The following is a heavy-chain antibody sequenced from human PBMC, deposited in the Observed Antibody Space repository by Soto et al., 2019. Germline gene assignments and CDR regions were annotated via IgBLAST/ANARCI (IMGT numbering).Heavy chain of an antibody. Sequence: QITLKESGPTLVKPTQTLTLTCTFSGFSLSTSGVGVGWIRQPPGKALEWLALIYWNDDKRYSPSLKSRLTITKDTSKNQGVLTMTNMDPVDTATYYCAHIGKSIAARPVYGMDVWGQGTTVTVSS. CDR3: AHIGKSIAARPVYGMDV. V-gene: IGHV2-5*01. CDR1: GFSLSTSGVG. J-gene: IGHJ6*02. D-gene: IGHD6-6*01. CDR2: IYWNDDK.